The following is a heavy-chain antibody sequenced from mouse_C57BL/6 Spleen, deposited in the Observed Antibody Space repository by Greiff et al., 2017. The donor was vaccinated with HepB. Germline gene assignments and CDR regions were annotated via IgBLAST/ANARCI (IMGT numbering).Heavy chain of an antibody. D-gene: IGHD2-1*01. CDR2: IRSKSNNYAT. V-gene: IGHV10-1*01. CDR3: VRNGNFSMDY. J-gene: IGHJ4*01. CDR1: GFSFNTYA. Sequence: EVHLVESGGGLVQPKGSLKLSCAASGFSFNTYAMNWVRQAPGKGLEWVARIRSKSNNYATYYADSVKDRFTISRDDSESMLYLQMNNLKTEDTAMYYCVRNGNFSMDYWGQGTSVTVSS.